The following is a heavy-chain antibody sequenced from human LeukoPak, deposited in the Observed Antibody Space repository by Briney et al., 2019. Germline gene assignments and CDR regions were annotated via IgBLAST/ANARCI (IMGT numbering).Heavy chain of an antibody. J-gene: IGHJ4*02. Sequence: PGGSLRLSCAASGFTFSTYAMHWVRQAPGKRLECVSGISSNGGDTYYANSVKGRFTISRDNSKNTLYLQMNSLRAEDTAVYYCARDLDYGGYSNFDYWGQGTLVTVSS. V-gene: IGHV3-64*01. CDR1: GFTFSTYA. D-gene: IGHD4-23*01. CDR2: ISSNGGDT. CDR3: ARDLDYGGYSNFDY.